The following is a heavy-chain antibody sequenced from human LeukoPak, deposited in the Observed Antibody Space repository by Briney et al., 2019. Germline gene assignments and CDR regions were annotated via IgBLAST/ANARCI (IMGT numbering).Heavy chain of an antibody. CDR1: GFSLSTRGVG. CDR2: FYWDEDK. J-gene: IGHJ4*02. CDR3: ADRGMATLDY. Sequence: SGPTLGKPTQTLTLTFTFSGFSLSTRGVGVGWIRQPPVKALGWLALFYWDEDKRYSPSRKSRLTITKAPSKNQVVLTTTNMDPVDTATYSSADRGMATLDYWGQGTLVTVSS. V-gene: IGHV2-5*02. D-gene: IGHD5-24*01.